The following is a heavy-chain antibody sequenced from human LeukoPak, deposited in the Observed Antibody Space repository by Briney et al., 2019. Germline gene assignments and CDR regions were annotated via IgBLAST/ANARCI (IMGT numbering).Heavy chain of an antibody. CDR2: ISGSGDST. J-gene: IGHJ4*02. V-gene: IGHV3-23*01. CDR3: AKCVFGVCPILEY. D-gene: IGHD2-8*01. CDR1: GFTFSTYA. Sequence: PGGSLRLSCAASGFTFSTYAMSWVRQAPGKGLEWVSSISGSGDSTYYADSVKGRFTISRDNSKKTLYVQMSSLRAEDTAVYYCAKCVFGVCPILEYWGQGTLVTVSS.